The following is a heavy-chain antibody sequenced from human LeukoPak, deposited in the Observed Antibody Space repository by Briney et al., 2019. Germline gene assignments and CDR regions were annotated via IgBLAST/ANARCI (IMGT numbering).Heavy chain of an antibody. D-gene: IGHD3-16*01. V-gene: IGHV3-74*01. CDR2: INNDGSST. Sequence: PGGSLRLSCAASGFTFNSYWMHWVRQAPGKGLVWVSRINNDGSSTSYADSVKGRFTISRDNAKNTVYLEMNSLRAEDTAVYYCARGDYHVDYWGQGTQVTVSS. CDR3: ARGDYHVDY. CDR1: GFTFNSYW. J-gene: IGHJ4*02.